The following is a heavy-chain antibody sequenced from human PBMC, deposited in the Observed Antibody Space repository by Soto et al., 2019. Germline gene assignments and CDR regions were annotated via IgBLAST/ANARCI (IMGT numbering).Heavy chain of an antibody. D-gene: IGHD2-2*02. CDR1: GGTFSSYA. CDR2: IIPIFGTA. V-gene: IGHV1-69*13. CDR3: TRNYIVVVPAAIVSRGMDV. J-gene: IGHJ6*02. Sequence: SVKVSCKASGGTFSSYAISCVRQAPGQGLEWMGGIIPIFGTANYAQKFQGRVTITADESTSTAYMELSSLRSEDTAVYYCTRNYIVVVPAAIVSRGMDVWGQGTTVTVSS.